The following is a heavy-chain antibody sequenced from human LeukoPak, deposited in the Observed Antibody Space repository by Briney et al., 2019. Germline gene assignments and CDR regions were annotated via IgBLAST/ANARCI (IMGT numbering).Heavy chain of an antibody. CDR2: IIPIFGTA. V-gene: IGHV1-69*13. CDR3: ARRYYYDSSGYYYVY. D-gene: IGHD3-22*01. Sequence: SVKVSCKASGGTFSSYAISWVRQAPGQGLEWMGGIIPIFGTANYARDLEGRVTITADESPSPAYMELSSLRSEDTAVYYCARRYYYDSSGYYYVYWGQGTLVTVSS. CDR1: GGTFSSYA. J-gene: IGHJ4*02.